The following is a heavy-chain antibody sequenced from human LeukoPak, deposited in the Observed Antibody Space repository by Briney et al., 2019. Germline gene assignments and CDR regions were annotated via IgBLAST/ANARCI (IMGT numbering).Heavy chain of an antibody. CDR3: ARDGAETYYYYYYMDV. D-gene: IGHD4/OR15-4a*01. CDR2: INPNSGGT. CDR1: GYTFTGYY. V-gene: IGHV1-2*02. J-gene: IGHJ6*03. Sequence: ASVKVSCKASGYTFTGYYMHWVRQAPGQGLEWMGWINPNSGGTNYAQKFQGRVTMTRDTSISTAYMELSRLRSDDTAVYYCARDGAETYYYYYYMDVWGKGTTVTVSS.